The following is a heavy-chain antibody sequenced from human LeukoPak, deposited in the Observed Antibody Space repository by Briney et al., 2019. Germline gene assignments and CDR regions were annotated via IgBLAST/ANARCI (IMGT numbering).Heavy chain of an antibody. J-gene: IGHJ5*02. V-gene: IGHV4-59*01. D-gene: IGHD3-10*01. CDR1: GGSISSYY. CDR2: IYYSGST. CDR3: ARERYYGSGSYALFDP. Sequence: SETLSLTCTVSGGSISSYYWSWIRQPPGKGLEWIGYIYYSGSTNYNPSLKSRVTISVDTSKNQFSLKLSSVTAADTAVYYCARERYYGSGSYALFDPWGQGTLVTVSS.